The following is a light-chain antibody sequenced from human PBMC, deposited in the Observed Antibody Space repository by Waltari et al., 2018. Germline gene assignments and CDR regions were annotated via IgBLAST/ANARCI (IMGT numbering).Light chain of an antibody. J-gene: IGKJ1*01. CDR3: QQSYSTPQT. CDR2: AAS. Sequence: DIQMTQSPSSLSASVGDRVAIPCRASQSISNYLNWYQQKPGKAPQLLIYAASSLQSGVPSRFSGSGSGTDFTLTISSLQPEDFATYYCQQSYSTPQTFGQGTKVEIK. CDR1: QSISNY. V-gene: IGKV1-39*01.